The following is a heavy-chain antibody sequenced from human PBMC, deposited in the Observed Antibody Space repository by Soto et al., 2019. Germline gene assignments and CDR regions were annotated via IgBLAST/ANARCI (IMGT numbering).Heavy chain of an antibody. CDR3: AREHPYYDFWSGLSPAGAFDI. J-gene: IGHJ3*02. D-gene: IGHD3-3*01. Sequence: GGSLRLSCAASGFTFSSYGMHWVRQAPGKGLEWVAVIWYDGSNKYYADSVKGRFTISRDNSKNTLYLQMNSLRAEDTAVYYCAREHPYYDFWSGLSPAGAFDIWGQGTMVTVSS. V-gene: IGHV3-33*01. CDR2: IWYDGSNK. CDR1: GFTFSSYG.